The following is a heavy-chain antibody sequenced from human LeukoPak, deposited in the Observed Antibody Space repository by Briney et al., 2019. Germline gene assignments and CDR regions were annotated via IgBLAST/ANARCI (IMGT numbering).Heavy chain of an antibody. CDR2: IKEDGSEK. Sequence: GGSLRLSCAASGFIFRNYWMSWVRQAPGKGLEWVANIKEDGSEKYYVESVNGRFTISRDNAKNSLYLQMSSLRAEDTAVYYCARGVIIRGRLDPWGQGTLVTVSS. CDR3: ARGVIIRGRLDP. CDR1: GFIFRNYW. J-gene: IGHJ5*02. V-gene: IGHV3-7*01. D-gene: IGHD3-16*02.